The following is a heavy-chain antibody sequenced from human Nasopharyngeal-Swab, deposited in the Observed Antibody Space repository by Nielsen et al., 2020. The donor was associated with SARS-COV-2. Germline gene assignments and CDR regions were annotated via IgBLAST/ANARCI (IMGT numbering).Heavy chain of an antibody. CDR3: ARVGLFDY. CDR1: GFTFSDYY. J-gene: IGHJ4*02. V-gene: IGHV3-11*04. CDR2: IGNSGSPI. Sequence: GESLKISCAASGFTFSDYYMSWMRQAPGKGLEWISYIGNSGSPIFYPDSMRGRFTISRDNAKNALYLQVNSLRAEDTAVYYCARVGLFDYWGQGTLVTVSS.